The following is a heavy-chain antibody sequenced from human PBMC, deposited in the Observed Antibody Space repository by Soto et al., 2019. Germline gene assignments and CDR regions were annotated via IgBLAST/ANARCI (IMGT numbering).Heavy chain of an antibody. Sequence: EVQLVESGGGLVQPGGSLRLSCAASGFTVSSNYMSWVRQAPGKGLEWVSVIYSGGSTYYADSVKGRFTICRDNSKNTLYLQMNSLRAEDTAVYYCARVPAITGTTYYYYYYMDVWGKGTTVTVSS. CDR1: GFTVSSNY. V-gene: IGHV3-66*01. CDR3: ARVPAITGTTYYYYYYMDV. D-gene: IGHD1-7*01. CDR2: IYSGGST. J-gene: IGHJ6*03.